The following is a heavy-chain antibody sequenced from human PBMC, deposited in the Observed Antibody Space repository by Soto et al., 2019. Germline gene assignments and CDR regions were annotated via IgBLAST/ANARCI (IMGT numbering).Heavy chain of an antibody. J-gene: IGHJ6*02. CDR1: GGSISSYY. Sequence: PSETLSLTYTVSGGSISSYYWSWIRQPPGKGLEWIGYIYYSGSTNYNPSLKSRVTISVDTSKNQFSLKLSSVTAADTAVYYCARATYYGSGSYSPAYYYYGMDVWGQGTTVTVSS. CDR3: ARATYYGSGSYSPAYYYYGMDV. D-gene: IGHD3-10*01. CDR2: IYYSGST. V-gene: IGHV4-59*01.